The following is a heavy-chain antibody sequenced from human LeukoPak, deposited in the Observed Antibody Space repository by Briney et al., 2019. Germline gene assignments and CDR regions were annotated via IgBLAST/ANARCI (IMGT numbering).Heavy chain of an antibody. J-gene: IGHJ4*02. CDR3: TKAQLPRHELGNFYYDS. D-gene: IGHD7-27*01. V-gene: IGHV3-30*18. CDR2: ASYGQSRI. CDR1: GFTFSIYG. Sequence: GGSLRLSCAASGFTFSIYGMHWVRPAPEKGLDWVAVASYGQSRISYAVYVKDRINISRNNSKHPLFLQMNSLRSEDTALYYCTKAQLPRHELGNFYYDSWGQGTLVTVSS.